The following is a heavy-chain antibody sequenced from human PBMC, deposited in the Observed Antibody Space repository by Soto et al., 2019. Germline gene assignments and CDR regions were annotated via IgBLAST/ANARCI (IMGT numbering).Heavy chain of an antibody. V-gene: IGHV3-33*01. CDR1: GFIFSTYG. Sequence: GGSLRLSCAASGFIFSTYGMHWVRQAPGKGLEWVAVIWFDGSNKYYADSVKGRFTISRDNSKNTLYLQMNSLRAEDTAVYYCARAVGPFDFWGQGTMVTVSS. CDR3: ARAVGPFDF. CDR2: IWFDGSNK. J-gene: IGHJ3*01.